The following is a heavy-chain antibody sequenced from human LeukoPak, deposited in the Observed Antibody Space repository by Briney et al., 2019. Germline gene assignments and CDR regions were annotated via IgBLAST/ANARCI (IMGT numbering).Heavy chain of an antibody. D-gene: IGHD6-13*01. J-gene: IGHJ4*02. CDR2: ISSSSSYI. CDR3: ARDRGYSSSLDY. CDR1: GFTFGSYS. V-gene: IGHV3-21*01. Sequence: PGGSLRLSCAASGFTFGSYSMNWVRQAPGKGLEWVSSISSSSSYIYYADSVKGRFTISRDNAKNSLYLQMNSLRAEDTAVYYCARDRGYSSSLDYWGQGTLVTVSS.